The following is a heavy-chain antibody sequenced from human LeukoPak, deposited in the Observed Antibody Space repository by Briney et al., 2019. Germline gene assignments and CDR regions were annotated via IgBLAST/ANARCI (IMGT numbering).Heavy chain of an antibody. CDR1: GVSISSSSYY. CDR2: IYYSGST. J-gene: IGHJ4*02. Sequence: SETLSLTCTVSGVSISSSSYYWSWIRQPPGKGLEWIGYIYYSGSTNYNPSLKSRVTISVDTSKNQFSLKLSSVTAADTAVYYCARGLAFMVQQHFDYWGQGTLVTVSS. D-gene: IGHD4/OR15-4a*01. V-gene: IGHV4-61*01. CDR3: ARGLAFMVQQHFDY.